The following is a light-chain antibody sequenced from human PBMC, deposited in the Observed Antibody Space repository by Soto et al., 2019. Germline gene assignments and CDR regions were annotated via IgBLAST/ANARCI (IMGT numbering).Light chain of an antibody. CDR3: LQRSNWPLT. J-gene: IGKJ4*01. V-gene: IGKV3-11*01. CDR2: DAS. Sequence: EIVMTQSPATLSVSPGERATLSCRASQRVSNDFAWYQQKPGQAPRLLIYDASSRATGIPDRFSGGGSGTDFTLTISSLEPEDFSVYYCLQRSNWPLTFGGGTKVDIK. CDR1: QRVSND.